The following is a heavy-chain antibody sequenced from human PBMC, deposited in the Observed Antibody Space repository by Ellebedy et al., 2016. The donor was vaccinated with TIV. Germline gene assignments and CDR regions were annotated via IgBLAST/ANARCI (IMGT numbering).Heavy chain of an antibody. V-gene: IGHV1-2*02. CDR1: GYTFTGYY. D-gene: IGHD1-26*01. CDR3: ASPKSDWEPFYF. CDR2: INLKRDAT. J-gene: IGHJ1*01. Sequence: ASVKVSCKTSGYTFTGYYLHWVRQAPGQGLEWMGWINLKRDATNYAQKFQGRVTMTRDTSISTAYMELSRLRSDDMAVYYCASPKSDWEPFYFWGQGTLVTVSS.